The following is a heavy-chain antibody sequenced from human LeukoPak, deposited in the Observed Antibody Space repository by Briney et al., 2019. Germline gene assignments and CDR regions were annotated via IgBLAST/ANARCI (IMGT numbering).Heavy chain of an antibody. CDR1: GGTFSSYA. V-gene: IGHV1-69*13. CDR2: IIPIFGTA. J-gene: IGHJ5*02. D-gene: IGHD6-19*01. CDR3: ARGTAVAAYNWFDP. Sequence: SVKVSCKASGGTFSSYAISWVRQAPGQGLEWMGGIIPIFGTANYAQKFQGRVTITADESTSTAYMELSSLRSEDTAVYYCARGTAVAAYNWFDPWGQGTLVTVSS.